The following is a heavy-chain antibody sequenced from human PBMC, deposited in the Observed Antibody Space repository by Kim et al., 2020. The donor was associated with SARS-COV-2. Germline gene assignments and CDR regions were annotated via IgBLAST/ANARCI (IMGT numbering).Heavy chain of an antibody. V-gene: IGHV7-4-1*02. CDR2: INANTGNP. J-gene: IGHJ5*02. CDR3: ASSMNTYAYGFGFDP. Sequence: ASVKVSCKASGYSINMYAMNWVRQAPGQGLEWMGWINANTGNPEYAQGFTGRFVFSLDTSVDTAYLQISGLTPEDTAVYYCASSMNTYAYGFGFDPWGQGTVVTVSS. CDR1: GYSINMYA. D-gene: IGHD3-10*01.